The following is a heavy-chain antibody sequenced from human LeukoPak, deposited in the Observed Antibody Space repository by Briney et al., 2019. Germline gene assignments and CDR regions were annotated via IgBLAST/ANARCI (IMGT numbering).Heavy chain of an antibody. V-gene: IGHV5-51*01. CDR1: GYSFANSW. CDR3: ARQYGRPFDY. CDR2: IYAGDSDT. J-gene: IGHJ4*02. Sequence: GESLKISCKGSGYSFANSWIGWVRQMPGKGLEWMGIIYAGDSDTRYSPSFQGQVSISVDKSVSTTYLQWSSLKASDTDMYYCARQYGRPFDYWGQGTLVTVSS. D-gene: IGHD4-17*01.